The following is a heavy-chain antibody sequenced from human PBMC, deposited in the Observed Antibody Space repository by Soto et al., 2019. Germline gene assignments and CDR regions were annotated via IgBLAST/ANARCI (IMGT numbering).Heavy chain of an antibody. CDR3: ARGAKWLRPEQNV. D-gene: IGHD5-12*01. CDR2: ISYDGSNK. CDR1: GFTFSSYA. J-gene: IGHJ4*02. V-gene: IGHV3-30-3*01. Sequence: QVQLVESGGGVVQPGRSLRLSCAASGFTFSSYAMHWVRQAPGKGLEWVAVISYDGSNKYYADSVKGRFTISRDNSKNTLYLQMYSLRAEDTAVYYCARGAKWLRPEQNVWGQGTLVTVSS.